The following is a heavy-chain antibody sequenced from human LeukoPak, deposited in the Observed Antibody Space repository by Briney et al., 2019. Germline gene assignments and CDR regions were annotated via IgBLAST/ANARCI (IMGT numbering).Heavy chain of an antibody. J-gene: IGHJ4*02. CDR3: ASPPPAGLLALHSAD. V-gene: IGHV1-69*01. CDR1: GGTFSRRE. CDR2: TIPIFGTP. D-gene: IGHD3-10*01. Sequence: SVKVSCKASGGTFSRREINWVRQSPGQGLEWMGGTIPIFGTPKYAQKFQGRATITADESTGIVYMELSSLRHEDTAVYYCASPPPAGLLALHSADWGQGTLVTVSS.